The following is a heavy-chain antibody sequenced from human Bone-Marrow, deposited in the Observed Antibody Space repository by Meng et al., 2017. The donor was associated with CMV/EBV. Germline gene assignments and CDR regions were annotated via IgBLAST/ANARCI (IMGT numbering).Heavy chain of an antibody. Sequence: ASVKVSCKASGYTFTSYGISWVRQAPGQGLEWMGWISAYNGNTNYAQKLQGRVTMTTDTSTSTAYMELRSLRSDDTAVYYCVIQFVVVPAAIRTEYYYYYGMDVWGQGTTVTVSS. CDR1: GYTFTSYG. CDR2: ISAYNGNT. CDR3: VIQFVVVPAAIRTEYYYYYGMDV. J-gene: IGHJ6*02. D-gene: IGHD2-2*01. V-gene: IGHV1-18*01.